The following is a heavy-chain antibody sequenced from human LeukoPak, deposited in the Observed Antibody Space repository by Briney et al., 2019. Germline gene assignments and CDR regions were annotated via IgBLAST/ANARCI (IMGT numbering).Heavy chain of an antibody. V-gene: IGHV1-2*02. Sequence: ASVKVSCKASGYTFTGYYMHWVRQAPGQGLEWMGWINPNSGGTNYAQKFQGRVTMTRDTSISTAYMELSRLRSDDTAVYYCARDLRVVPAAPTPQDAFDIWGQGTMVTVSS. CDR1: GYTFTGYY. CDR3: ARDLRVVPAAPTPQDAFDI. D-gene: IGHD2-2*01. CDR2: INPNSGGT. J-gene: IGHJ3*02.